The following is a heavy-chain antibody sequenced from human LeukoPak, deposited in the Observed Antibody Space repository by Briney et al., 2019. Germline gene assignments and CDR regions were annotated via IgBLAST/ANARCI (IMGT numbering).Heavy chain of an antibody. CDR2: ISAYNGNT. Sequence: GASVKVSCKASGYTFTSYGISWVRQAPGQGLEWMGWISAYNGNTNYAQKLQGRVTMTTDTSTSTAYMELRSLRSDDTAVYYCAGGSRWFGELSLYGMDVWGQGTTVTVSS. J-gene: IGHJ6*02. D-gene: IGHD3-10*01. V-gene: IGHV1-18*01. CDR3: AGGSRWFGELSLYGMDV. CDR1: GYTFTSYG.